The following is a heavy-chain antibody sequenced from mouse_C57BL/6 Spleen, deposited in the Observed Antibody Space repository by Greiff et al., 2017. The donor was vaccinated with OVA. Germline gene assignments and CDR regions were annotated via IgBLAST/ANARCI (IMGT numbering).Heavy chain of an antibody. J-gene: IGHJ4*01. Sequence: VKLVESGPGLVQPSQSLSITCTVSGFSLTSYGVHWVRQSPGKGLEWLGVIWRGGSTDYNAAFMSRLSITKDNSKSQVFFKMNSLQADDTAIYYCAKKDGSSYYAMDYWGQGTSVTVSS. D-gene: IGHD1-1*01. CDR1: GFSLTSYG. CDR2: IWRGGST. CDR3: AKKDGSSYYAMDY. V-gene: IGHV2-5*01.